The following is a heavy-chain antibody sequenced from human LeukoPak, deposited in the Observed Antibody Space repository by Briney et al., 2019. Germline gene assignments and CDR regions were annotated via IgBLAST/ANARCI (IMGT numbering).Heavy chain of an antibody. CDR1: GFTFYDYG. V-gene: IGHV3-20*04. CDR3: ARGLGYCSSTSCFSGDY. J-gene: IGHJ4*02. D-gene: IGHD2-2*01. Sequence: TGGSLRLSCSASGFTFYDYGMSWVRQAPGKELEWVSGINWNGGSTGYADPVKGRFTISRDNAKNSLYLQMNSLRAEDTALYYCARGLGYCSSTSCFSGDYWGQGTPVTVSS. CDR2: INWNGGST.